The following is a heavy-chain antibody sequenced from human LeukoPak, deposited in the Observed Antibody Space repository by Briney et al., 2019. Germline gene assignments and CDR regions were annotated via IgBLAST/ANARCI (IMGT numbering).Heavy chain of an antibody. CDR3: AKSPTITVAGGWIDY. J-gene: IGHJ4*02. CDR1: GFTFTSYA. CDR2: ISGSGGST. V-gene: IGHV3-23*01. Sequence: GGSLRLSCAASGFTFTSYAMSWVRQAPGKGLEWVSAISGSGGSTYYADSVKGRFTISRDNSKNTLYLQMNSLRAEDTAVYYCAKSPTITVAGGWIDYWGQGTLVTVSS. D-gene: IGHD6-19*01.